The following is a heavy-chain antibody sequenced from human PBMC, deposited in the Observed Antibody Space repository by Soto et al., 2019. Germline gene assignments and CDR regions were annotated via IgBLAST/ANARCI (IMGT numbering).Heavy chain of an antibody. CDR1: GYTFTSYG. CDR3: ARVPRGTWYAHLLY. J-gene: IGHJ4*02. V-gene: IGHV1-18*04. Sequence: QVQLVQSGAEVKKPGASVKVSCKTSGYTFTSYGISWVRQAPGQGLEWMGWISGYSGNTNYAQMLQGRVTMTTDTSTSTAYMELRSLRSDDTAVYYCARVPRGTWYAHLLYRGQGTLVTVSS. CDR2: ISGYSGNT. D-gene: IGHD1-26*01.